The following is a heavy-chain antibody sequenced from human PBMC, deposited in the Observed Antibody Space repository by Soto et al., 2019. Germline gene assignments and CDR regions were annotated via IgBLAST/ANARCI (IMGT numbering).Heavy chain of an antibody. D-gene: IGHD2-15*01. CDR3: ARAGYCSGGSCYRPYYYYYMDV. CDR2: ISSSGSTI. V-gene: IGHV3-48*04. Sequence: GGSLRLSCAASGYTFGSYAVSWVRQAPGKGLEWVSYISSSGSTIYYADSVKGRFTISRDNAKNSLYLQMNSLRAEDTAVYYCARAGYCSGGSCYRPYYYYYMDVWGKGTTVTVSS. CDR1: GYTFGSYA. J-gene: IGHJ6*03.